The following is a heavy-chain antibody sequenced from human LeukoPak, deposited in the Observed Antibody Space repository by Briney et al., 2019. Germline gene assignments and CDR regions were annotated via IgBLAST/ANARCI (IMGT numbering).Heavy chain of an antibody. CDR2: INHSGST. V-gene: IGHV4-34*01. CDR1: GGSFSGYY. CDR3: ARASRVAVARLRARFDY. Sequence: SETLSLTCAAYGGSFSGYYWSWIRQPPGKGLEWIGEINHSGSTNYNPSLKSRVTISVDTSKNQFSLKLTSVTAADTAVYYCARASRVAVARLRARFDYRGQGAPVTVSS. J-gene: IGHJ4*02. D-gene: IGHD6-19*01.